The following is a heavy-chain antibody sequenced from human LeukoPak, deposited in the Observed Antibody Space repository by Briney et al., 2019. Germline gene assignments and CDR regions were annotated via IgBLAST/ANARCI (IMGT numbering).Heavy chain of an antibody. J-gene: IGHJ4*02. D-gene: IGHD2-15*01. V-gene: IGHV3-33*06. Sequence: PGGSLRLSCAASGFTFSSYGTHWVRQAPGKGLEWVAVIWYDGSNKYYADSVKGRFTISRDNSKNTLYLQMNGLRAEDTAVYYCAKDGGYCSGGSCYSGVFVHYWGQGTLVTVSS. CDR3: AKDGGYCSGGSCYSGVFVHY. CDR1: GFTFSSYG. CDR2: IWYDGSNK.